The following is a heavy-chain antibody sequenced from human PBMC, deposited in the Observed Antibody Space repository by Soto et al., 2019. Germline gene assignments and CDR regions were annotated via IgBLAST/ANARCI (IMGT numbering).Heavy chain of an antibody. Sequence: SETLSLTCTVSGGSISSGGYYWSWVRQHPEKGLEWIGYNYYIGGSTYYNPSLKSRVTMSVDPSKNQFSLNLTSVTAADTAVYYCARGSITMVRGVMGWFDPWGQGTLVTVSS. CDR1: GGSISSGGYY. D-gene: IGHD3-10*01. V-gene: IGHV4-31*03. J-gene: IGHJ5*02. CDR3: ARGSITMVRGVMGWFDP. CDR2: NYYIGGST.